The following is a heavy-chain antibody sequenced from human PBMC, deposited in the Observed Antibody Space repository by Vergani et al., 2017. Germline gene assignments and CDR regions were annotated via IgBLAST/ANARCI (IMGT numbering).Heavy chain of an antibody. V-gene: IGHV1-69*10. CDR2: IIPILGIA. CDR1: GYTFTSYG. J-gene: IGHJ5*02. Sequence: QVQLVQSGAEVKKPGASVKVSCKASGYTFTSYGISWVRQAPGQGLEWMGWIIPILGIANYAQKFQGRVTITADKSTSTAYMELSSLRSDDTAVYYCAGTPVARWGFDPWGQGTLVTVSS. CDR3: AGTPVARWGFDP. D-gene: IGHD6-19*01.